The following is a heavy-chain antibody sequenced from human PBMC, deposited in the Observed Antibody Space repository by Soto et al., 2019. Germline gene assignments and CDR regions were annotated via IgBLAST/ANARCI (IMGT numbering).Heavy chain of an antibody. D-gene: IGHD3-3*01. CDR3: ARQGYDFWSGYYYYGMDV. J-gene: IGHJ6*02. Sequence: SETLSLTCTVSGGSISSGGYYWSWIRQHPGKGLEWIGYIYYSGSTYYNPSLKSRVTISVDTSKNQFSLKLSSVTAADTAVYYCARQGYDFWSGYYYYGMDVWGQGTTVTVSS. V-gene: IGHV4-39*01. CDR2: IYYSGST. CDR1: GGSISSGGYY.